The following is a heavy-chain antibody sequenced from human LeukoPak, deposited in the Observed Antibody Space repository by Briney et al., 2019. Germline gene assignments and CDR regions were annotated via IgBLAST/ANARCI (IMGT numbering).Heavy chain of an antibody. D-gene: IGHD5-18*01. V-gene: IGHV3-33*01. CDR1: GFTFSSYG. Sequence: GGSLRLSCETSGFTFSSYGMRWVRQAPGKGLEWVAVIWYDGSKKYYADSVKGRFTISRDNSKNTLYLQMNSLRAEDTAVYYCARDFRYTPDYWGQGTLVTVSS. CDR2: IWYDGSKK. J-gene: IGHJ4*02. CDR3: ARDFRYTPDY.